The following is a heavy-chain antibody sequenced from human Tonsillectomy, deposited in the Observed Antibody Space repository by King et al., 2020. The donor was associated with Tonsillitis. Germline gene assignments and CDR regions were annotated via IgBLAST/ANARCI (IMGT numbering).Heavy chain of an antibody. CDR2: IYYTGST. J-gene: IGHJ4*02. CDR1: GGFISSYF. Sequence: VQLQESGPGLVKPSETLSLTCSVSGGFISSYFWSWIRQPPGRGLEWIGYIYYTGSTNYNPSLTSRVTISVDSSKNQFSLRLSSVTAADTAVYYCARDVGGNSDYWGQGTLVTVSS. CDR3: ARDVGGNSDY. D-gene: IGHD4-23*01. V-gene: IGHV4-59*01.